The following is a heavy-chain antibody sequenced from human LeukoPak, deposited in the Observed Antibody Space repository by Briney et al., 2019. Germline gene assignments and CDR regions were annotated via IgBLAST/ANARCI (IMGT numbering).Heavy chain of an antibody. Sequence: ASVKVSCKASGYTFTSYGISWVRQAPGQGLXXXXXXXAYNGNTNYAQKLQGRVTMTTDTSTSTAYMELRSLRSDDTAVYYCARDHTMVRGVNHGMDVWGKGTTVTVSS. D-gene: IGHD3-10*01. J-gene: IGHJ6*04. CDR3: ARDHTMVRGVNHGMDV. CDR2: XXAYNGNT. V-gene: IGHV1-18*04. CDR1: GYTFTSYG.